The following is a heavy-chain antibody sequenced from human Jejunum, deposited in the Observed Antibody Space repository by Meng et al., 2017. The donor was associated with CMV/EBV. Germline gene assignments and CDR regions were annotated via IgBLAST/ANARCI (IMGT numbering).Heavy chain of an antibody. Sequence: QITLEESGPTLVKPTQTLTLTCPFSGFSLSTGEVAVGWIRQPPGKALEWVALIYWDDDKRYSPSLKNRLTITKDTSKNQVILTMTNMDPMDTATYYCAHLSYDSSWYRGPDYWGQGTLVTVSS. D-gene: IGHD6-13*01. CDR2: IYWDDDK. J-gene: IGHJ4*02. CDR1: GFSLSTGEVA. CDR3: AHLSYDSSWYRGPDY. V-gene: IGHV2-5*02.